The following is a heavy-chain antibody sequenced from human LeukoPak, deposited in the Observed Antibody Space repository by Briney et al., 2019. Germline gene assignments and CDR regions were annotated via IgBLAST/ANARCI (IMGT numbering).Heavy chain of an antibody. CDR1: GVSISSYY. CDR2: IYYTGST. D-gene: IGHD6-13*01. J-gene: IGHJ4*02. V-gene: IGHV4-59*01. CDR3: ARGSKAAPGTFDY. Sequence: MSSETLSLTCTVSGVSISSYYWSWIWQPPGKGLEWIGYIYYTGSTDYNPSLKSRVAISVDTSKNQFSLKLSSVTAADTAVYYCARGSKAAPGTFDYWGQGTLVTVSS.